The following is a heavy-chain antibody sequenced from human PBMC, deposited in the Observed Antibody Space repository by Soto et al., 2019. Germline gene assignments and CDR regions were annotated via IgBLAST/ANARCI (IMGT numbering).Heavy chain of an antibody. V-gene: IGHV1-18*01. CDR2: ISAYNGNT. Sequence: QVQLVQSGAEVKKPGASVKVSCKASGYTFTSYGISWVRQAPGQGLEWMGWISAYNGNTNYAQKLQGRVTMTTDTSXSXGYMELRSLRSDDTAVYYCARDHRDCSGGSCYQLDYWGQGTLVTVSS. CDR3: ARDHRDCSGGSCYQLDY. D-gene: IGHD2-15*01. CDR1: GYTFTSYG. J-gene: IGHJ4*02.